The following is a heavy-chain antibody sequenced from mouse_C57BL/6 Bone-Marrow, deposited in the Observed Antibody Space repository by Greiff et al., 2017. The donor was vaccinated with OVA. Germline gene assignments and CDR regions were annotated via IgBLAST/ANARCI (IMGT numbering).Heavy chain of an antibody. CDR3: ARDLWGAMDY. D-gene: IGHD1-1*02. J-gene: IGHJ4*01. V-gene: IGHV5-4*01. CDR1: GFTFSSYA. Sequence: EVKLVESGGGLVKPGGSLKLSCAASGFTFSSYAMSWVRQTPEKRLEWVATISDGGSYTYYPDNVKGRFTISRDNAKNNLYLQMSHLKSEDTAMYYCARDLWGAMDYWGQGTSVTVSS. CDR2: ISDGGSYT.